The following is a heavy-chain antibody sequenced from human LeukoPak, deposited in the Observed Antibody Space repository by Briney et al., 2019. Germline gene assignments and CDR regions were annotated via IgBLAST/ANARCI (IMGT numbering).Heavy chain of an antibody. CDR1: GFSFSIHG. Sequence: GGSLRLSCAASGFSFSIHGMGWVRRAPGKGLEWVSHVRPGDGPTTYAESVKGRFTISRDQANNTLYLQMNTLRDEDTAVYYCARGPRYSFYWGQGTLVSVPS. J-gene: IGHJ4*02. CDR3: ARGPRYSFY. D-gene: IGHD6-13*01. CDR2: VRPGDGPT. V-gene: IGHV3-23*01.